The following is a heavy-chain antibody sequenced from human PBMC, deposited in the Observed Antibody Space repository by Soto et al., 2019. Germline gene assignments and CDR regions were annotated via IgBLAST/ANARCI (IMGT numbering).Heavy chain of an antibody. Sequence: ASVKVSCKASGYTFTNYYMHWVRQAPGQGLEWMGVINPGGGYTSYAQKFQGRVTMTRDTSTSTVYMDLSSLRSDDTAVYYCARDLAAADYWGQGTLVTVSS. J-gene: IGHJ4*02. CDR1: GYTFTNYY. CDR3: ARDLAAADY. V-gene: IGHV1-46*01. D-gene: IGHD6-13*01. CDR2: INPGGGYT.